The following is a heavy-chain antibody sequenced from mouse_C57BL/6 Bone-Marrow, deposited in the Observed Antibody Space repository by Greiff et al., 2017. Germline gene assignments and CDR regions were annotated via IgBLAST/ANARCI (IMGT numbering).Heavy chain of an antibody. CDR1: GFSFNTYA. V-gene: IGHV10-1*01. CDR2: IRSKSNNYAT. J-gene: IGHJ4*01. CDR3: VRHRYYYAMDY. Sequence: EVKLVESGGGLVQPKGSLKLSCAASGFSFNTYAMNWVRQAPGKGLEWVARIRSKSNNYATYYADSVKDRFTISRDDSESMLYLQMNNLKTEDTAMYYCVRHRYYYAMDYWGQGTSVTVSS.